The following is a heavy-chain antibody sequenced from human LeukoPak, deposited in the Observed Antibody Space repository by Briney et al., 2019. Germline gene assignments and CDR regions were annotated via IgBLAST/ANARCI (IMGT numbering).Heavy chain of an antibody. CDR2: INPNSGGT. CDR3: ARDRVVVPAAFDY. D-gene: IGHD2-2*01. Sequence: ASVKVSCKASGYTFTAYYMHWVRQAPGQGLEWMGWINPNSGGTNYAQKFQGRVTLTRDTSISTAYMELSRLRSDDTAVYYCARDRVVVPAAFDYWGQGTLVTVSS. J-gene: IGHJ4*02. CDR1: GYTFTAYY. V-gene: IGHV1-2*02.